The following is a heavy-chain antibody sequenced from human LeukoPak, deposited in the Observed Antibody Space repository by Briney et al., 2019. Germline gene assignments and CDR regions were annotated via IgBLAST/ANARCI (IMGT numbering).Heavy chain of an antibody. D-gene: IGHD6-6*01. CDR2: IIPIFGIA. CDR3: ARGLSGSSSLYYYYGMDV. J-gene: IGHJ6*02. Sequence: SVKVSCKASGGTFSSYAISWVRQAPGQGLEWMGRIIPIFGIANYAQKFQGRATITADKSTSTAYMELSSLRSEDTAVYYCARGLSGSSSLYYYYGMDVWGQGTTVTVSS. V-gene: IGHV1-69*04. CDR1: GGTFSSYA.